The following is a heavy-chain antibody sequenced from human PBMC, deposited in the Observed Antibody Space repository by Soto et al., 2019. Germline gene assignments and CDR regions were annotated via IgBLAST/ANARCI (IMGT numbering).Heavy chain of an antibody. CDR2: ISWNSGSI. Sequence: SLRLSCAASGFTFDDYAMHWVRQAPGKGLEWVSGISWNSGSIGYADSVKGRFTISRDNAKNSLYLQMNSLRAEDTALYYCAKEGVVVVAATRRWNWFDPWGQGTLVTVSS. CDR1: GFTFDDYA. V-gene: IGHV3-9*01. J-gene: IGHJ5*02. D-gene: IGHD2-15*01. CDR3: AKEGVVVVAATRRWNWFDP.